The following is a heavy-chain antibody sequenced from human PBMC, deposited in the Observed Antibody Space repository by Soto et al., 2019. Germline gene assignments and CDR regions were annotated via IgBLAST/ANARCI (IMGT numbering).Heavy chain of an antibody. CDR2: ISSSSSYI. CDR1: GFTFSSYS. CDR3: ARVGTRGSGSYQYYYGMDV. V-gene: IGHV3-21*01. D-gene: IGHD3-10*01. J-gene: IGHJ6*02. Sequence: LRLSCAASGFTFSSYSMNWVRQAPGKGLEWVSSISSSSSYIYYADSVKGRFTISRDNAKNSLYLQMNSLRAEDTAVYYCARVGTRGSGSYQYYYGMDVWGQGTTVTVSS.